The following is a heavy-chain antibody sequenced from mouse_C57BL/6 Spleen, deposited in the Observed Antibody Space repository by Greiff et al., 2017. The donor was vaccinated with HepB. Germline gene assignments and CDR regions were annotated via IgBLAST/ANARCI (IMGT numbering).Heavy chain of an antibody. D-gene: IGHD1-1*01. CDR2: IDPANGNT. V-gene: IGHV14-3*01. CDR3: ARGYGRGRLFAY. Sequence: EVQLQQSVAELVRPGASVKLSCTASGFNIKNTYMHWVKQRPEQGLEWIGRIDPANGNTKYAPKFQGKATITADTPSNTAYLTLSSLTSEDTSIYCCARGYGRGRLFAYWGQGTLVTVSA. CDR1: GFNIKNTY. J-gene: IGHJ3*01.